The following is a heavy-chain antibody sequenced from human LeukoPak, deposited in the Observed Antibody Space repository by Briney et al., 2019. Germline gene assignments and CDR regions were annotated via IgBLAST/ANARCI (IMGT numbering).Heavy chain of an antibody. J-gene: IGHJ4*02. CDR2: ISSSSSYI. D-gene: IGHD3-10*01. V-gene: IGHV3-21*01. Sequence: GGSLRLSCAASGFTFSSYSMNWVRQAPGKGLEWVSSISSSSSYIYYADSVKGRFTISRDNAKNSLYLQMNSLRAEDTAVYYCARVGYYYGSGSYYNVFDYWGQGTLVTVSS. CDR1: GFTFSSYS. CDR3: ARVGYYYGSGSYYNVFDY.